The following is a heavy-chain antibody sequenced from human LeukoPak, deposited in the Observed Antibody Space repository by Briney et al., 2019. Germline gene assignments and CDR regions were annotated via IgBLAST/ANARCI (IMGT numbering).Heavy chain of an antibody. Sequence: PGGSLRLSCAASGFTFSSFNMHWVRQAPGKGLEWVAIISYDGSNKYYADSVKGRFTISRDNSKNTIYLQMNSLGAEDTAVYYCAKNKLLQLEYYFDFWGQGTMVAVSS. CDR2: ISYDGSNK. CDR3: AKNKLLQLEYYFDF. J-gene: IGHJ4*02. V-gene: IGHV3-30*18. CDR1: GFTFSSFN. D-gene: IGHD1-1*01.